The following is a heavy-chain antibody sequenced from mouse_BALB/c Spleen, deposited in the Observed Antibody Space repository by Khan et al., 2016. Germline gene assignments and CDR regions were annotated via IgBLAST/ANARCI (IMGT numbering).Heavy chain of an antibody. D-gene: IGHD1-1*01. CDR3: ATNGTRENAMDY. V-gene: IGHV3-8*02. CDR1: GDSITSDY. Sequence: EVQLQESGPSLVKPSQTLSLTCSVTGDSITSDYWNWIRKFPGKKLEYMGYINYSGSTYYNPSLKSRIYITRDTSKNQYYLQLNSVTTEDTATYYCATNGTRENAMDYWGQGTSVTVSS. J-gene: IGHJ4*01. CDR2: INYSGST.